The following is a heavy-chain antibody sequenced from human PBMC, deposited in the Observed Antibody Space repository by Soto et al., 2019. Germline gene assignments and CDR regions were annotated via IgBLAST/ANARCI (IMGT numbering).Heavy chain of an antibody. J-gene: IGHJ6*02. Sequence: SETLSLTCTVSGGSISSGDYYWSWIRQPPGKGLEWIGYIYYSGSTYYNPSLKSRVTISVDTSKNQFSLKLSSVTAADTAVYYCARDAIGLHNYYYGMGVWGQGTTVTVSS. CDR2: IYYSGST. V-gene: IGHV4-30-4*01. D-gene: IGHD2-21*01. CDR3: ARDAIGLHNYYYGMGV. CDR1: GGSISSGDYY.